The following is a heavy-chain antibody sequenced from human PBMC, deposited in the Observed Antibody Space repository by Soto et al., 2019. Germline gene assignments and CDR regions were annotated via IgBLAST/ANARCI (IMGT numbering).Heavy chain of an antibody. CDR3: VRDRFWAQWLGPHDAFEL. D-gene: IGHD6-19*01. J-gene: IGHJ3*01. V-gene: IGHV3-48*02. CDR2: IDSSSSTI. CDR1: GFTFSPYS. Sequence: EEQLLESGGGLVQPGGSLRLSCAASGFTFSPYSMNWVRQAPGKGLEWVSYIDSSSSTIHYADSVKGRFSISRDNAKNSLWLQMNSLRDEDTAMYYCVRDRFWAQWLGPHDAFELWGQGTLVTVSS.